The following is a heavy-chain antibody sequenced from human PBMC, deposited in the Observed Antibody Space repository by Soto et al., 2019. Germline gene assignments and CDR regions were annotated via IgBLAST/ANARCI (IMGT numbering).Heavy chain of an antibody. D-gene: IGHD6-13*01. V-gene: IGHV4-59*01. CDR3: ARQQLLPFYYALDV. Sequence: SETLSLTCTVSGGSISGYYWSWFRQPPGKGLEYIGYIYYRGSTNYNPSLKSRVTMSIDTSRNQFSLKVNSVTAADTAVYYCARQQLLPFYYALDVWGQGTTVT. J-gene: IGHJ6*02. CDR2: IYYRGST. CDR1: GGSISGYY.